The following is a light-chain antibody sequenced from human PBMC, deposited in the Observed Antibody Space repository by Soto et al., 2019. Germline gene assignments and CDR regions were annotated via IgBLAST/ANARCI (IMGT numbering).Light chain of an antibody. V-gene: IGLV2-14*03. CDR3: NSYTSSRAYV. CDR1: SSDVGGYRY. J-gene: IGLJ7*01. CDR2: EVT. Sequence: QSVLTQPASVSGSPGQSITISCTGTSSDVGGYRYVSWFQQHPGKAPKLIIYEVTNRPSGISSRFSGSKSGNTASLTISGLQPEDEADYYCNSYTSSRAYVFGIGTQLTVL.